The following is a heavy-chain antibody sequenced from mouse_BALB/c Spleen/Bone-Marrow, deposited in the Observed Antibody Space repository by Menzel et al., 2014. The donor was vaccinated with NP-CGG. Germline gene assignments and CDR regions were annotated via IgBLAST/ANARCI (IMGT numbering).Heavy chain of an antibody. V-gene: IGHV3-8*02. CDR3: ARYPLGRGYFDY. Sequence: VQLKESGPRLVKPSQTLSLTCSVTGDSITSGYWNWIRKFPWNKLEYMGYINHSGSTYYNPSLKSRISITRDTSKNXFYLQLNSVTTEDTATYYCARYPLGRGYFDYWGQGTTLTVSS. CDR2: INHSGST. D-gene: IGHD4-1*01. CDR1: GDSITSGY. J-gene: IGHJ2*01.